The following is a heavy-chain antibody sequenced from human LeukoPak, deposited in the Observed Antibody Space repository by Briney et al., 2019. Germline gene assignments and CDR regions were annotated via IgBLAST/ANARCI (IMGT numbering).Heavy chain of an antibody. Sequence: GGSLRLSCAASGFTFDDYTMHWVRQAPGKGLEWVSLISWDGGSTYYADSVRGRFTISRDNSKNSLYLQMNSLRTEDTALYYCAKDSGRQLVNLYYFDYWGQGTLVTVSS. D-gene: IGHD6-13*01. CDR1: GFTFDDYT. V-gene: IGHV3-43*01. CDR3: AKDSGRQLVNLYYFDY. CDR2: ISWDGGST. J-gene: IGHJ4*02.